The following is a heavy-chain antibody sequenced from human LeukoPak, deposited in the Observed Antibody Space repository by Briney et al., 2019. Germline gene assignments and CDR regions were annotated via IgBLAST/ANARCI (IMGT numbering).Heavy chain of an antibody. CDR1: GFTFSSYA. CDR3: AKGLLEWDYYYYMDV. CDR2: ISGSGGST. D-gene: IGHD3-3*01. Sequence: GGSLRLSCAASGFTFSSYAMSWVRQAPGKGLEWVSAISGSGGSTYYADSVKGRFTISRDNSKNTLYLQMNSLRAEDTAVYYCAKGLLEWDYYYYMDVWGKGTTVTVSS. V-gene: IGHV3-23*01. J-gene: IGHJ6*03.